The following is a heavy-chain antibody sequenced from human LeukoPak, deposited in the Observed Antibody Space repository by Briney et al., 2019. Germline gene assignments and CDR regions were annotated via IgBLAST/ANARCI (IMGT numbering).Heavy chain of an antibody. D-gene: IGHD6-19*01. V-gene: IGHV4-61*01. CDR3: ARVRSSGWYGVDY. J-gene: IGHJ4*02. CDR2: IYYSGST. CDR1: GGSVSSGSYY. Sequence: SETLSLTCTVSGGSVSSGSYYWSWIRQPPGKGLEWIGYIYYSGSTNYNPSLKSRVTISVDTSKNQFSLKLSSVTAADTAVYYCARVRSSGWYGVDYWGQGTLVTVSS.